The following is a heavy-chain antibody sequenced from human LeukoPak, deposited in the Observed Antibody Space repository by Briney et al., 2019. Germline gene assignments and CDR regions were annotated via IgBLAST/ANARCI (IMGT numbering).Heavy chain of an antibody. J-gene: IGHJ5*02. CDR3: ARRDYAAWFDP. V-gene: IGHV4-39*01. Sequence: SETLSLTCNVSGDSITSGGFYRAWIRQSPGKGLEWIGNVYYSGTTQYNPSLKGRVTISMDMSKDQFSLNLNSVSVTDTAIYYCARRDYAAWFDPWGQGTLVTVSS. D-gene: IGHD4/OR15-4a*01. CDR1: GDSITSGGFY. CDR2: VYYSGTT.